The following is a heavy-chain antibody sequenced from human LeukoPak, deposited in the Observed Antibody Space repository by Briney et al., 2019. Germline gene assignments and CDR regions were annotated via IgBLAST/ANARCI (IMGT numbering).Heavy chain of an antibody. J-gene: IGHJ6*02. D-gene: IGHD3-10*01. CDR3: ARDRGPHYGSGSYPPPSYLDYYYYGMDV. CDR1: GFTFSSYS. Sequence: PGGSLRLSCVVSGFTFSSYSMNWVRQAPGKGLEWVSYISSSSSTIYYADSVKGRFTISRDNAKNSLYLQMNSLRDEDTAVYYCARDRGPHYGSGSYPPPSYLDYYYYGMDVWGQGTTVTVSS. CDR2: ISSSSSTI. V-gene: IGHV3-48*02.